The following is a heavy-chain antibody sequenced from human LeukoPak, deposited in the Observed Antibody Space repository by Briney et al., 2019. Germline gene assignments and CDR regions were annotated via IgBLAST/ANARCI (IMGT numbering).Heavy chain of an antibody. CDR2: ISGNNGNT. D-gene: IGHD2-2*01. CDR1: GYTFISYG. CDR3: ARAEGIVVVPAATPRAFDI. Sequence: GASVKVSCKTSGYTFISYGISWVRQAPGQGLEWMGWISGNNGNTNYEQKLQGRVTLTTDTSTSTAYMELRSLRSDDTAVYYCARAEGIVVVPAATPRAFDIWGQGTMVTVSS. V-gene: IGHV1-18*01. J-gene: IGHJ3*02.